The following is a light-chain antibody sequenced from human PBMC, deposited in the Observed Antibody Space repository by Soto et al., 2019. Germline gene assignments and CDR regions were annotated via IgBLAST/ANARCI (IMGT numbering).Light chain of an antibody. CDR2: KAS. V-gene: IGKV1-5*03. J-gene: IGKJ1*01. CDR1: QSISSW. Sequence: DIQMTQSPSTLSASVGDRVTITCRASQSISSWLAWYQQKPGKAPKLLIYKASSLESGVPSRFSGRGSGTEFTLTISSLHPDDFATYYCQQYNSYSWTFGQGTKVEIK. CDR3: QQYNSYSWT.